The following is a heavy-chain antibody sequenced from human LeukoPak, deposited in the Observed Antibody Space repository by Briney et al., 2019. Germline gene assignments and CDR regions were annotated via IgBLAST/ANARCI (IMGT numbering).Heavy chain of an antibody. J-gene: IGHJ4*02. CDR1: GFTFSSYW. Sequence: GGSLRLSCAASGFTFSSYWMTWVRQAPGKGLEWVANIKQDGSEKYYVDSVKGRFTISRDNAKNSLYLQMKRLRAEDTAVYYCARLNYHSFDYWGQGTLVTVSS. CDR3: ARLNYHSFDY. V-gene: IGHV3-7*01. CDR2: IKQDGSEK. D-gene: IGHD1-7*01.